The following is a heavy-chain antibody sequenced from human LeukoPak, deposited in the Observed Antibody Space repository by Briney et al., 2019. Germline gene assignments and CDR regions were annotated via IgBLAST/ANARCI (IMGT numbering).Heavy chain of an antibody. V-gene: IGHV3-30*04. CDR1: GFSLSSYA. D-gene: IGHD5-12*01. Sequence: AGSLRLSCAASGFSLSSYAMHWVRQGPGPGMEREAIISYDGSKNYYEDSVNGRLTTIIDNSKTTLYLTMNSLRAEDAAVYYCARSAAAGRIVATFGYWGEGTLVIVSS. CDR3: ARSAAAGRIVATFGY. CDR2: ISYDGSKN. J-gene: IGHJ4*02.